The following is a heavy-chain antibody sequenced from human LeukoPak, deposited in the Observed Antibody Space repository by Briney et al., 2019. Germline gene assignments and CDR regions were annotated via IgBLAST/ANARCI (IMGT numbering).Heavy chain of an antibody. D-gene: IGHD5-24*01. CDR3: ARHGRDGYNAPDY. CDR1: GYTFTSYG. CDR2: IIPIFGTA. Sequence: SVKVSCKASGYTFTSYGISWVRQAPGQGLEWMGGIIPIFGTANYAQKFQGRVTITADESTSTAYMELSSLRSEDTAVYYCARHGRDGYNAPDYWGQGTLVTVSS. V-gene: IGHV1-69*13. J-gene: IGHJ4*02.